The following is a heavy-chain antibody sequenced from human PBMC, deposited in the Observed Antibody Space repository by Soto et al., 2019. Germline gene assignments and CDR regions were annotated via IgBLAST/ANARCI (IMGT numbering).Heavy chain of an antibody. CDR3: ARNKREGQQLVRRGTGGMDV. CDR2: INHSGST. CDR1: GGSFSGYY. Sequence: LSLTCAVYGGSFSGYYWSWIRQPPGKGLEWIGEINHSGSTNYNPSLKSRVTISVDTSKNQFSLKLSSVTAADTAVYYCARNKREGQQLVRRGTGGMDVWGQGTTVTVSS. D-gene: IGHD6-13*01. J-gene: IGHJ6*02. V-gene: IGHV4-34*01.